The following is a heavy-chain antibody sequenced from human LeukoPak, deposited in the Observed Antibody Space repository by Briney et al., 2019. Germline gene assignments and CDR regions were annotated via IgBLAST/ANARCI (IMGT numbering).Heavy chain of an antibody. CDR3: ARPRGDVEMATIPFDY. CDR1: GFTFSQYS. J-gene: IGHJ4*02. D-gene: IGHD5-24*01. Sequence: GGSLRLSCAASGFTFSQYSMNWVRQAPGEGLEWLSYISSISGAKYYANSVKGRFTISRDNAKNLLYLQMNSLRVEDTAVYYCARPRGDVEMATIPFDYWGQGTLVTVSS. CDR2: ISSISGAK. V-gene: IGHV3-48*04.